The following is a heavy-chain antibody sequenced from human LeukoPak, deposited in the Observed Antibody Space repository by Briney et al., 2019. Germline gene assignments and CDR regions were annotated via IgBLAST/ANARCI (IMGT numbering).Heavy chain of an antibody. CDR1: GYTFTSYG. J-gene: IGHJ3*02. CDR3: ASSNCGGDCYAADAFDI. V-gene: IGHV1-18*01. Sequence: ASVKVSCKASGYTFTSYGISWVRQAPGQGLEWMGWISAYNGNTNYAQKLQGRVTMTTDTSTSAAYMELRSLRSGDTAVYYCASSNCGGDCYAADAFDIWGQGTMVTVSS. CDR2: ISAYNGNT. D-gene: IGHD2-21*01.